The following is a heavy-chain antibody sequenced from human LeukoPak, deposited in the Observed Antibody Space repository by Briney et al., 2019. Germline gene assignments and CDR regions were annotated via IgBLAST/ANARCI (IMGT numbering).Heavy chain of an antibody. CDR3: ARGRYCSAGSCYNDY. D-gene: IGHD2-15*01. CDR1: GYTFTGYY. V-gene: IGHV1-2*06. J-gene: IGHJ4*02. Sequence: ASVKVSCKASGYTFTGYYMHWVRQAPGQGLEWMGRINPNSGGTNYAQKFQGRVTMTRDTSISTAYMELSSLRSEDTAVYYCARGRYCSAGSCYNDYWGQGTLVTVSS. CDR2: INPNSGGT.